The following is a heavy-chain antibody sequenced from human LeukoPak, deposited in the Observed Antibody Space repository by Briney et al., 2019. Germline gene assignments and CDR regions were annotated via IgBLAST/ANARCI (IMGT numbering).Heavy chain of an antibody. CDR3: ASSNIRYGYGMDV. J-gene: IGHJ6*02. Sequence: SETLSLTCAVYGGSFSGYYWSWIRQPPGKGLGWIGEINHSGSTNYNPSLKSRVTISVDTSKNQFSLKLSSVTAADTAVYYCASSNIRYGYGMDVWGQGTTVTVSS. D-gene: IGHD5-18*01. CDR2: INHSGST. CDR1: GGSFSGYY. V-gene: IGHV4-34*01.